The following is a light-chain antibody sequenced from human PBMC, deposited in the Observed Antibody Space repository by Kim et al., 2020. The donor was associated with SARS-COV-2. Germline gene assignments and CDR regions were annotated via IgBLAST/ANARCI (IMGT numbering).Light chain of an antibody. V-gene: IGLV3-19*01. CDR3: SSRDSSGASYV. CDR1: SLRRYY. J-gene: IGLJ1*01. Sequence: SSELTQDPAVSVALGQTVRSTCQGDSLRRYYATWYQQRPGQGPVLVIFPKNNRPSGIPDRFSGYSAGNVASLTITGAQADDEADYYCSSRDSSGASYVFGTGTKVTVL. CDR2: PKN.